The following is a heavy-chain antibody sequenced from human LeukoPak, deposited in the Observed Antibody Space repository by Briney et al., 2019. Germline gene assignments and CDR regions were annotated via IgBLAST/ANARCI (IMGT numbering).Heavy chain of an antibody. CDR3: ATLYPLLWYFDL. Sequence: SGTLSLTCTVSGYSISSGYYWGWIRQPPGKGLEWIGSIYHSGSTNYNPSLKSRVTISVDTSKNQFSLKLSSVTAADTAVYYCATLYPLLWYFDLWGRGTLVTVSS. V-gene: IGHV4-38-2*02. CDR2: IYHSGST. J-gene: IGHJ2*01. D-gene: IGHD5/OR15-5a*01. CDR1: GYSISSGYY.